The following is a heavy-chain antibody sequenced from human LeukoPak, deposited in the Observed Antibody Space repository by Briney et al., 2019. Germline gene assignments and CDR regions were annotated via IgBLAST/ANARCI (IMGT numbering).Heavy chain of an antibody. V-gene: IGHV1-69*13. J-gene: IGHJ4*02. CDR1: GFIFTDHY. CDR2: IIPIFGTA. D-gene: IGHD5-24*01. CDR3: ARSRRDGYVNDY. Sequence: SVKVSCKAFGFIFTDHYMHWVRQAPGQGLEWMGGIIPIFGTANYAQKFQGRVTITADESTSTAYMELSSLRSEDTAVYYCARSRRDGYVNDYWGQGTLVTVSS.